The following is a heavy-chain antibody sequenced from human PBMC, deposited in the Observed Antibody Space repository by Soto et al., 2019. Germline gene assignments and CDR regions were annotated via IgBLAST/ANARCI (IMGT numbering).Heavy chain of an antibody. CDR1: GFTFSSYA. Sequence: GGSLRLSCAASGFTFSSYAMNWVRQAPGKGLEWVSVISGSGDSTYYADSVKGRFTISRDNSKNTLYLQMNSLRAEDTAVYYCAIYSSGWYPLDYWGQGTLVTVSS. CDR2: ISGSGDST. J-gene: IGHJ4*02. CDR3: AIYSSGWYPLDY. D-gene: IGHD6-19*01. V-gene: IGHV3-23*01.